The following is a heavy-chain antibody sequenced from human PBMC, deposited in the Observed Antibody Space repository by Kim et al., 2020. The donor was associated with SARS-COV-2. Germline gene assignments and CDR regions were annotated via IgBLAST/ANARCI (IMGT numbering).Heavy chain of an antibody. V-gene: IGHV4-34*01. J-gene: IGHJ6*03. CDR3: ARVEAAPGGSWYSMDV. CDR2: INQSGST. CDR1: GGSFSGHY. D-gene: IGHD2-15*01. Sequence: SETLSLTCAVYGGSFSGHYWTWIRQPPGKGLEWIGEINQSGSTKFNSSLKSRVTISVDTSENQFSLELRTVTAADTAVYYFARVEAAPGGSWYSMDVW.